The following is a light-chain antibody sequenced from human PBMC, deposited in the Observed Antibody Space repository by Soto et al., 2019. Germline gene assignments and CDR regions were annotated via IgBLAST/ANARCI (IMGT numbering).Light chain of an antibody. CDR3: QNYNSAPYT. V-gene: IGKV1-27*01. CDR1: QGISSY. CDR2: AAA. Sequence: DIQMTQSPSSLSASVGDRVTITCRASQGISSYLAGYQQKPGKVPKLLIYAAANFHSGIPSRFSGSGSGTEFTLTISSLQPEDVAAYYCQNYNSAPYTFGQGTKLEIK. J-gene: IGKJ2*01.